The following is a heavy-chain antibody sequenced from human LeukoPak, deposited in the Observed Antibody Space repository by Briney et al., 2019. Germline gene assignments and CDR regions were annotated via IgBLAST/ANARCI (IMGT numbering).Heavy chain of an antibody. J-gene: IGHJ3*02. D-gene: IGHD3-16*01. CDR3: AKGQGIRWGAFDI. Sequence: RGSLRLSCAASGFTFSSYGMHWVRQAPGKGLEWVAVISYDGSNKYYADSVKGRFTISRDNSKNTLYLQMNSLRAEDTAVYYCAKGQGIRWGAFDIWGQGTMVTVSS. V-gene: IGHV3-30*18. CDR1: GFTFSSYG. CDR2: ISYDGSNK.